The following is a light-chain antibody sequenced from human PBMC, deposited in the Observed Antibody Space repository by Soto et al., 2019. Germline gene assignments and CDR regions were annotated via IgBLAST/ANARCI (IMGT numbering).Light chain of an antibody. CDR1: SSDVGGYNY. CDR3: SSYAGINNLGV. Sequence: QSALTQPPSASGSPGQSVTISCTGTSSDVGGYNYVSWYQQHPGKAPNLMIYDVSKRPSGVPDRFSGSKSGNTASLTVSGLQAEDEADYYCSSYAGINNLGVFGGGTQLTVL. CDR2: DVS. V-gene: IGLV2-8*01. J-gene: IGLJ7*01.